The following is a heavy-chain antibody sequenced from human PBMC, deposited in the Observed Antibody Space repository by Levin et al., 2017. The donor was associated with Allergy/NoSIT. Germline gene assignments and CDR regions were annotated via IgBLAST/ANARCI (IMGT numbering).Heavy chain of an antibody. Sequence: SVKVSCKVSGGTFRSYAINWVRQAPGQGLEWMGRIIPILGIANYAQKFQGRVTITADKSTSTAYMELSSLRSEDTAVYYCAGVEYCGGDCYLYYYYAMDVWGQGTTVTVSS. D-gene: IGHD2-21*02. V-gene: IGHV1-69*04. J-gene: IGHJ6*02. CDR1: GGTFRSYA. CDR2: IIPILGIA. CDR3: AGVEYCGGDCYLYYYYAMDV.